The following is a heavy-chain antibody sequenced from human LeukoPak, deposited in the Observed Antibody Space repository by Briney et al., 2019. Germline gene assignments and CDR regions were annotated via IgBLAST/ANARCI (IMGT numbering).Heavy chain of an antibody. D-gene: IGHD3-10*01. Sequence: SGTLSLTCAVSGGSISSSNWWSWVRQPPGKGLEWIGEIYHSGSTNYNPSLKSRVTISVDKSKNQFSLKLSSVTAADTAVYYCARDSGSGSPSIDYWGQGTLVTVSS. CDR3: ARDSGSGSPSIDY. CDR2: IYHSGST. J-gene: IGHJ4*02. V-gene: IGHV4-4*02. CDR1: GGSISSSNW.